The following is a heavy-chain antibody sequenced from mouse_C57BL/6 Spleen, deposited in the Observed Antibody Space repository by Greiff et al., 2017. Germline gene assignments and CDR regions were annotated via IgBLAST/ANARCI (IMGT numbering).Heavy chain of an antibody. CDR3: ARGAGNYLFDY. CDR1: GYTFTSYW. D-gene: IGHD2-1*01. Sequence: QVQLQQPGAELVKPGASVKLSCKASGYTFTSYWMQWVKQRPGQGLEWIGEIDPSDSNTNYKQKFKGKATLTVDTSSSTAYMQLSSLTSEDSAVYYCARGAGNYLFDYWGQGTTLTVSS. J-gene: IGHJ2*01. CDR2: IDPSDSNT. V-gene: IGHV1-50*01.